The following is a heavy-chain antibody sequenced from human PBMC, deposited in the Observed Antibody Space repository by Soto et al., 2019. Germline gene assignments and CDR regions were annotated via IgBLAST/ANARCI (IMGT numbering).Heavy chain of an antibody. CDR1: GFTFSDYY. CDR3: ARDRYDFWSGSEHYGMDV. CDR2: ISSGGSLI. D-gene: IGHD3-3*01. J-gene: IGHJ6*02. Sequence: PGGSLRLSCAASGFTFSDYYMTWIRQAPGKGLEWVSFISSGGSLIYYADSVKGRFTISRDNAKNSLYLQMNSLRAEDTALYYSARDRYDFWSGSEHYGMDVWGQGTTVTVSS. V-gene: IGHV3-11*01.